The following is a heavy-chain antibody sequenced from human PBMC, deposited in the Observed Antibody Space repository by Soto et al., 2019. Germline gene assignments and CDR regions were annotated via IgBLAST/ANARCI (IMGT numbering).Heavy chain of an antibody. CDR2: IYYSGTT. V-gene: IGHV4-31*03. CDR3: ARATPPDWFDP. CDR1: GGSIRSGNYY. Sequence: QVQLQESGPGLVKPSQTLSLTCTVSGGSIRSGNYYWSWIGQHPGKGLEWIGYIYYSGTTYYNPSLKSRVTISVDTSKNQFSLKLRSVTAADTAVYYCARATPPDWFDPWGQGTLVTVSS. J-gene: IGHJ5*02.